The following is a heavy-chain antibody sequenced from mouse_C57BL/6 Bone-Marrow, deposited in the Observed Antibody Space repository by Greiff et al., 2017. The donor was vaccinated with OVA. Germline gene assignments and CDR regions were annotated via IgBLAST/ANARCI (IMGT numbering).Heavy chain of an antibody. D-gene: IGHD4-1*01. CDR3: VRHGSGGFAY. Sequence: EVMLVESGGGLVQPKGSLKLSCAASGFSFNTYAMNWVRQAPGKGLEWVARIRSKSNNYATYYADSVKDRFTISRDDSESMLYLQMNNLETEDTAMYYCVRHGSGGFAYWGQGTLVTVSA. CDR1: GFSFNTYA. CDR2: IRSKSNNYAT. V-gene: IGHV10-1*01. J-gene: IGHJ3*01.